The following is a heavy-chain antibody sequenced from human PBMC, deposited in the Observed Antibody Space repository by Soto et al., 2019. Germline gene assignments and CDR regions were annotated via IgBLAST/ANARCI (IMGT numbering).Heavy chain of an antibody. D-gene: IGHD3-9*01. CDR3: ARDKRHYDILNGYYFYGMDV. Sequence: XSVKVSCTALGYALTSYYMRWVRQAPGQGLEWMGIINPSSGSTSFPQKFQDRVTMTRDTSTSTVYMELNSLRSDDTAVYYCARDKRHYDILNGYYFYGMDVWGQGTTVTVSS. CDR1: GYALTSYY. V-gene: IGHV1-46*01. CDR2: INPSSGST. J-gene: IGHJ6*02.